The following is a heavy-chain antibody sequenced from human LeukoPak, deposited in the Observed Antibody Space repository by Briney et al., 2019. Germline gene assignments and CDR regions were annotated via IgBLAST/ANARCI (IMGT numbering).Heavy chain of an antibody. J-gene: IGHJ4*02. Sequence: ASVKVSCKASGGTFSSYAISWVRQAPGQGLEWMGGIIPIFGTANYAQKFQGRVTITADESTSTAYMELSSLRSEDTAVYYCARGTILGYCSSTSCYKGGEWFDYWGQGTLVTVSS. CDR2: IIPIFGTA. CDR1: GGTFSSYA. CDR3: ARGTILGYCSSTSCYKGGEWFDY. D-gene: IGHD2-2*01. V-gene: IGHV1-69*13.